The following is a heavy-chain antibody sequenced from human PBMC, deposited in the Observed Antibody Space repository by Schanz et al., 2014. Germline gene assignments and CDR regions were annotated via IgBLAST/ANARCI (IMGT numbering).Heavy chain of an antibody. Sequence: EVQLVESGGGLVQPGRSLRLSCAASGFTFDDYAMHWVRQAPGKGLEWVACIGRRGQVIYYADSMEGRFTISRDNAQNSLFLQMNSLRVEDTAVYYCARSYHDDDDYTRALDMWGQGTMVTVSS. CDR3: ARSYHDDDDYTRALDM. D-gene: IGHD3-16*01. V-gene: IGHV3-9*01. J-gene: IGHJ3*02. CDR1: GFTFDDYA. CDR2: IGRRGQVI.